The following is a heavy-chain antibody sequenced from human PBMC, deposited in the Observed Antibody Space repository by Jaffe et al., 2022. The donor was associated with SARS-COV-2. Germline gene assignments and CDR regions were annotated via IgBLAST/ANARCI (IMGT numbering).Heavy chain of an antibody. CDR2: ISSSSSYI. CDR3: ARGSIVGAPGRDAFDI. J-gene: IGHJ3*02. D-gene: IGHD1-26*01. CDR1: GFTFSSYS. V-gene: IGHV3-21*01. Sequence: EVQLVESGGGLVKPGGSLRLSCAASGFTFSSYSMNWVRQAPGKGLEWVSSISSSSSYIYYADSVKGRFTISRDNAKNSLYLQMNSLRAEDTAVYYCARGSIVGAPGRDAFDIWGQGTMVTVSS.